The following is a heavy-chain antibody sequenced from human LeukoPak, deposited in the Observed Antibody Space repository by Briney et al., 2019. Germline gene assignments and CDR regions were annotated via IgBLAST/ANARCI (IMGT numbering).Heavy chain of an antibody. CDR3: AKTTGGWPRFFDH. CDR1: GYPFSGSD. V-gene: IGHV3-30*18. CDR2: VSHEGSSK. J-gene: IGHJ4*02. Sequence: PGGSLRLSCAASGYPFSGSDIHWVRQAPGKGLEWVAFVSHEGSSKFYAESVKGRFGISRDNSKSTTYLQMNGLRADDTAVYHCAKTTGGWPRFFDHWGQGTLVAVSS. D-gene: IGHD6-19*01.